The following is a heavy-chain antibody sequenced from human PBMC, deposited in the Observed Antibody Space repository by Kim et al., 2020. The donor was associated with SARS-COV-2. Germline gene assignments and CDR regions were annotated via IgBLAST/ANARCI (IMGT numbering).Heavy chain of an antibody. Sequence: GESLKISCKGSGYNFANYRINWVRQLPGRGLEWMGRIDPSDSYTNYSPSFQGHVSISVDKSNGTAYLQWSSLTASDSAMYYCARMDAGYCHNSKCDGYWGQGTLVTVST. J-gene: IGHJ4*02. CDR1: GYNFANYR. CDR2: IDPSDSYT. V-gene: IGHV5-10-1*01. D-gene: IGHD2-15*01. CDR3: ARMDAGYCHNSKCDGY.